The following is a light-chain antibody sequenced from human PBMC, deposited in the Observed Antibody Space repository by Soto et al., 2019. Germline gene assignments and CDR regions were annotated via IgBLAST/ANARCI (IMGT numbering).Light chain of an antibody. V-gene: IGLV1-40*01. Sequence: QPVLTQPPSVSGAPGQRVTISCSGSSSNIGAGYDVHWYQQLPGTAPKLLIYGNSNRPSGVPERFSGSKSGTSASLAITGLQAEDEADYFCQSYDRSLSGLVFGGGTKLTVL. CDR3: QSYDRSLSGLV. CDR2: GNS. J-gene: IGLJ2*01. CDR1: SSNIGAGYD.